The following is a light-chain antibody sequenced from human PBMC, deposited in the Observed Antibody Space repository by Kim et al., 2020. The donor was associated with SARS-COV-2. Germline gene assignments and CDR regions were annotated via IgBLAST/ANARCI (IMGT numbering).Light chain of an antibody. J-gene: IGLJ3*02. CDR1: SGSIANTY. Sequence: NFMLTHPHSVSESPGKTVAISCTRSSGSIANTYVQWYQQRPGSSPTTVIYEDNQRPSGVPDRFSGSIDRSSNSASLTISGLKTEDEADYYCPSYDSNNQGVFGGGTKLTVL. V-gene: IGLV6-57*01. CDR2: EDN. CDR3: PSYDSNNQGV.